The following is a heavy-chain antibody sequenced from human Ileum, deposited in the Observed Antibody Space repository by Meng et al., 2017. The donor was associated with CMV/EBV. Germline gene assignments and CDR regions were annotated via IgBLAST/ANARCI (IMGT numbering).Heavy chain of an antibody. CDR1: GFTFSSYE. V-gene: IGHV3-48*03. D-gene: IGHD5-24*01. CDR2: ISSSGSTI. Sequence: GESLKISCAASGFTFSSYEMNWVRQAPGKGLEWVSYISSSGSTIYYADSVKGRFTISRDNAKNSLYLQMKSLRAEDTAVYYCARPSDGYNYPYWGQGTLVTVSS. J-gene: IGHJ4*02. CDR3: ARPSDGYNYPY.